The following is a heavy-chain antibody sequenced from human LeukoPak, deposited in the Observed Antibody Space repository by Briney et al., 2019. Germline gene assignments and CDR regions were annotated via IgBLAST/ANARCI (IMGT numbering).Heavy chain of an antibody. Sequence: GGSLRLSCAASGFTFSSYAMHWVRQAPGKGLEWVSLISGDGSSTYYADSVKGRFTISRDNSRNSLYLQMNSLRTEDTALYYCAKGLATYYYYGMDVWGQGTTVTVSS. CDR2: ISGDGSST. J-gene: IGHJ6*02. CDR3: AKGLATYYYYGMDV. CDR1: GFTFSSYA. V-gene: IGHV3-43*02.